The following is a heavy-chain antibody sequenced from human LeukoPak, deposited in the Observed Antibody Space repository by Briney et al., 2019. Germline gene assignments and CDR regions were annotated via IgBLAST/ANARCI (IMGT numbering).Heavy chain of an antibody. CDR3: AKDSTSYYYDSSGYYLVY. CDR1: GFTFSSYA. CDR2: ISGSGGST. V-gene: IGHV3-23*01. D-gene: IGHD3-22*01. J-gene: IGHJ4*02. Sequence: GGSLRLSCAASGFTFSSYAMSWVRQAPGKGLEWVSAISGSGGSTYYADSVKGRFTISRDNSKNTLYLQMNSLRAEDTAVYYCAKDSTSYYYDSSGYYLVYWGQGTLVTVSS.